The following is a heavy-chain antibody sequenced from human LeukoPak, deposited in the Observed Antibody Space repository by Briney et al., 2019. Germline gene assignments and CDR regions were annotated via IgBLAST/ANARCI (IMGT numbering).Heavy chain of an antibody. D-gene: IGHD3-9*01. CDR2: IRGDNGNT. CDR3: ARVDLLTGYYFFDY. CDR1: GGTFSSYA. Sequence: ASVKVSCKASGGTFSSYAISWVRQAPGQGLEWVGWIRGDNGNTNYAQKLQGRVTMTTDTSTSTAYMELRSLGSDETAVYYSARVDLLTGYYFFDYWGQGTLVTVSS. V-gene: IGHV1-18*01. J-gene: IGHJ4*02.